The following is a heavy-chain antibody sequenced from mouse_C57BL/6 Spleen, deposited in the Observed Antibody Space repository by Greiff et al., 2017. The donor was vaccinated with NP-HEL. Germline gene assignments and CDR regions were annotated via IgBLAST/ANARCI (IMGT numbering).Heavy chain of an antibody. D-gene: IGHD1-1*01. CDR3: ARLSITTVVATDFDY. J-gene: IGHJ2*01. Sequence: EVQVVESGGDLVKPGGSLKLSCAASGFTFSSYGMSWVRQTPDKRLEWVATISSGGSYTYYPDSVKGRFTISRDNAKNTLYLHMSSLKSEDTAMYYCARLSITTVVATDFDYWGQGTTLTVSS. CDR1: GFTFSSYG. CDR2: ISSGGSYT. V-gene: IGHV5-6*01.